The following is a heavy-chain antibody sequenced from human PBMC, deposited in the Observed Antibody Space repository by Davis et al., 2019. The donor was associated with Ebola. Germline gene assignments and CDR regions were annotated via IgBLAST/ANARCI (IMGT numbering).Heavy chain of an antibody. CDR1: GGSISSSSYY. D-gene: IGHD6-19*01. CDR3: ARDSRWLVPGTYYYYGMDV. V-gene: IGHV4-39*07. Sequence: SETLSLTCTVSGGSISSSSYYWGWIRQPPGKGLEWIGSIYHSGSTYYNPSLKSRVTISVDTSKNHFSLKLSSVTAADTAVYYCARDSRWLVPGTYYYYGMDVWGQGTTVTVSS. J-gene: IGHJ6*02. CDR2: IYHSGST.